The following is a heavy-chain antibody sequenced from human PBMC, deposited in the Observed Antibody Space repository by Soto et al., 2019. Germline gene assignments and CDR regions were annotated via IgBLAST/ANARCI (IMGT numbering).Heavy chain of an antibody. V-gene: IGHV1-69*02. CDR1: GGTFSSYT. CDR2: IIPILGIA. Sequence: GASVKVSFKASGGTFSSYTISWVRQAPGQGLEWMGRIIPILGIANYAQKFQGRVTITADKSTSTAYMELSSLRSEDTAVYYCASARPDGSPDAFDIWGQGTMVTVSS. J-gene: IGHJ3*02. CDR3: ASARPDGSPDAFDI. D-gene: IGHD1-26*01.